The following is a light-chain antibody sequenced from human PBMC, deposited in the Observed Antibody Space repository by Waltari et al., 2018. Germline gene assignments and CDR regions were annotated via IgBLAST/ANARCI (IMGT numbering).Light chain of an antibody. Sequence: QSALTQPASVSGSPGQSITISCTGTSSDVGGYKYVSWYQQHPGKAPKLMIYDVSNRPSGVSARFSGSESGNTASLTISGLQAEDEADYFCSSYTSRSVLFGGGTKLTVL. J-gene: IGLJ2*01. CDR1: SSDVGGYKY. CDR2: DVS. V-gene: IGLV2-14*03. CDR3: SSYTSRSVL.